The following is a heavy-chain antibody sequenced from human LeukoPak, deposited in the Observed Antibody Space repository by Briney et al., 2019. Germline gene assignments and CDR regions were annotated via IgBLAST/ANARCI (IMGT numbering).Heavy chain of an antibody. CDR3: ARVSGGSSLDYFDY. J-gene: IGHJ4*02. V-gene: IGHV1-18*01. Sequence: GASVKVSCKASGGTFSSYGISWVRQAPGQGLEWMGWISAYNGNTNYAQKLQGRVTMTTDTSTSTAYMELRSLRSDDTAVYYCARVSGGSSLDYFDYWGQGTLVTVSS. CDR1: GGTFSSYG. D-gene: IGHD1-26*01. CDR2: ISAYNGNT.